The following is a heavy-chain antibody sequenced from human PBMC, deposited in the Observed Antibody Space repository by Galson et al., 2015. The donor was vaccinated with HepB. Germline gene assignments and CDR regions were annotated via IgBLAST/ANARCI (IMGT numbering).Heavy chain of an antibody. CDR3: ARHRDYALIFDY. D-gene: IGHD4-17*01. Sequence: SVKVSCKASGYTFTSYYMHWVRQAPGQGLEWMGIINPSGGSTSYAQKFQGRVTMTRDTSKNQFSLKLSSVTAADTAVYYCARHRDYALIFDYWGQGTLVTVSS. J-gene: IGHJ4*02. V-gene: IGHV1-46*01. CDR2: INPSGGST. CDR1: GYTFTSYY.